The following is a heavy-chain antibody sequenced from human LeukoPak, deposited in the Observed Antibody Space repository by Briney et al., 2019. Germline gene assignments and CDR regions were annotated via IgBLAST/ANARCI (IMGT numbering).Heavy chain of an antibody. Sequence: GGSLRLSCAASEFTFDDNGMSWVRQAPGKGLEWVSGFNWNGDGTGYADSVKGRFTISRDNAKNSLYLQMSSLRAEDTALYYCARLGGPDYYFYYYMDVWGKGTTVTVSS. CDR3: ARLGGPDYYFYYYMDV. D-gene: IGHD1-26*01. CDR1: EFTFDDNG. CDR2: FNWNGDGT. V-gene: IGHV3-20*04. J-gene: IGHJ6*03.